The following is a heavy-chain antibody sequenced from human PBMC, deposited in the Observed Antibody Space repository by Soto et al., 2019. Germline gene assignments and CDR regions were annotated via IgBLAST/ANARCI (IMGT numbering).Heavy chain of an antibody. CDR2: VDSSSRT. V-gene: IGHV3-23*01. J-gene: IGHJ4*02. CDR1: GFTFSSYA. D-gene: IGHD1-26*01. Sequence: GGSLRLSCAASGFTFSSYAMSWVRQAPGKGPEWVALVDSSSRTYYTESVKGRFTVSRDNSENTVYLQMNSLRVEDTAVYYCAKWLRCGNYYCDYWGQGTLVTVSS. CDR3: AKWLRCGNYYCDY.